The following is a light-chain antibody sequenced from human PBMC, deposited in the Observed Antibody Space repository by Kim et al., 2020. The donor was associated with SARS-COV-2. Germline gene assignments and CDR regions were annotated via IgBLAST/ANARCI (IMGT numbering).Light chain of an antibody. Sequence: SSELTQDPAVSVALGQTVKITCHGDSLKTSYATWYQQKPGQAPVLVLYGKDNRPSGIPDRFSGSSSSNTGSLTITGAQAEDEADYYCSSRDTTNSHVVFGVGTQLTVL. CDR1: SLKTSY. CDR2: GKD. V-gene: IGLV3-19*01. J-gene: IGLJ3*02. CDR3: SSRDTTNSHVV.